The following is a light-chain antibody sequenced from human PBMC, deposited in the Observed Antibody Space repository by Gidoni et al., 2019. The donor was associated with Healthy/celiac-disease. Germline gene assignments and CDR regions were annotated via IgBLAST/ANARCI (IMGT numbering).Light chain of an antibody. CDR2: KAS. CDR3: RQYNSYPWT. J-gene: IGKJ1*01. V-gene: IGKV1-5*03. CDR1: QSISSW. Sequence: DIQMTQSPSTLSASVGDRVTITCRASQSISSWLAWYQQKPGKAPKLLIYKASSLESGVPSRFSGSGSGTEFTLTISSLQPDDFATYYCRQYNSYPWTFXQXTKVEIK.